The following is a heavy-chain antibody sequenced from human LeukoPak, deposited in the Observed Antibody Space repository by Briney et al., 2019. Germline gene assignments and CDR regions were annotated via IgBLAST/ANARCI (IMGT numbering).Heavy chain of an antibody. CDR1: GFTFSSYA. J-gene: IGHJ4*02. V-gene: IGHV3-23*01. CDR3: ARDLSVRGEFDY. Sequence: GGSLRLFCAASGFTFSSYAMSWVRQAPGKGLEWVSAISGSGGSTYYADSVKGRFTISRDNSKNTLYLQMNSLRAEDTAVYYCARDLSVRGEFDYWGQGTLVTVSS. CDR2: ISGSGGST. D-gene: IGHD3-10*01.